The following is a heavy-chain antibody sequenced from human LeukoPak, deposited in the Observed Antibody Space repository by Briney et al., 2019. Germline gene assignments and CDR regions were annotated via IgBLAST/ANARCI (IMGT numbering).Heavy chain of an antibody. CDR2: IRYDGNNE. D-gene: IGHD6-13*01. V-gene: IGHV3-30*02. CDR1: GLPFSNYG. Sequence: GGSLRLSCAASGLPFSNYGMSWVRQAPGKGLEWVAFIRYDGNNEYYADSVKGRFTISRDNSKNTLYLQMNSLRAEDTAVYYCAKGYSSSWYYVYWGQGTLVTVSS. J-gene: IGHJ4*02. CDR3: AKGYSSSWYYVY.